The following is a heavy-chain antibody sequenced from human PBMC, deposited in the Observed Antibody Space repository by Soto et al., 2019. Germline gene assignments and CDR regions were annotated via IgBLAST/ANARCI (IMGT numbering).Heavy chain of an antibody. D-gene: IGHD2-2*01. V-gene: IGHV3-15*07. Sequence: GGSLRLSCAASGFTFSNAWMNWVRQAPGKGLEWVGRIKSKTDGGTTDYAAPVKGRFTIPRDDSKNTLDLQMNSLKTEDTAVYYCTTVTEVVPAATVGFDYWGQGTLVTVSS. J-gene: IGHJ4*02. CDR1: GFTFSNAW. CDR2: IKSKTDGGTT. CDR3: TTVTEVVPAATVGFDY.